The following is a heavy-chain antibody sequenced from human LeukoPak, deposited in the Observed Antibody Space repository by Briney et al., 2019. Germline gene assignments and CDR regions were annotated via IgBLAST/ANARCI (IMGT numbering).Heavy chain of an antibody. CDR2: ISAYNGNT. D-gene: IGHD3-22*01. V-gene: IGHV1-18*01. CDR1: GYTFTSYG. J-gene: IGHJ2*01. Sequence: ASVKLSCKASGYTFTSYGISCVRQAPGQGLEWMGWISAYNGNTNYAQKLQGRVTMTTDTSTSTAYMELRSLRSDDTAVYYCARDLYYYDNWYFDRWGRGTMVTVSS. CDR3: ARDLYYYDNWYFDR.